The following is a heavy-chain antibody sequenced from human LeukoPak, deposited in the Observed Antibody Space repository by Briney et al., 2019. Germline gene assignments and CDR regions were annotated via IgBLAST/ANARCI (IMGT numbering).Heavy chain of an antibody. CDR1: GFTFSSYG. D-gene: IGHD5-24*01. J-gene: IGHJ4*02. V-gene: IGHV3-33*06. CDR2: LWYDGSNK. CDR3: AKGRDGYNFPGY. Sequence: GGSLRLSCAASGFTFSSYGMHWVRQAPGKGLEWVAVLWYDGSNKYYADSVKGRFTISRDNSKNTLYLQINSLTAEDTAVYYCAKGRDGYNFPGYWGQGTLVTVSS.